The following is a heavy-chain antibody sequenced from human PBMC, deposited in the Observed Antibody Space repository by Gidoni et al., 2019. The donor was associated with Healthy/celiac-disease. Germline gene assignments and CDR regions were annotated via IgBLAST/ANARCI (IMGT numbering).Heavy chain of an antibody. J-gene: IGHJ4*02. D-gene: IGHD2-15*01. CDR3: ARGGGGAADY. CDR1: GGSFSGYY. CDR2: INHSGST. V-gene: IGHV4-34*01. Sequence: QVQLPQWGAGLLKPSETLSLTCAVYGGSFSGYYWSWIRQPPGKGLEWIGEINHSGSTNYNPSLKSRVTISVDTSKNQFSLKLSSVTAADTAVYYCARGGGGAADYWGQGTLVTVSS.